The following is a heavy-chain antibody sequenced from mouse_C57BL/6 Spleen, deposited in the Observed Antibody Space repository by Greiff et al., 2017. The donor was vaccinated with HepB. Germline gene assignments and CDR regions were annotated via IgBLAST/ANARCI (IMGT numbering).Heavy chain of an antibody. V-gene: IGHV1-69*01. J-gene: IGHJ2*01. CDR3: AGGGDSYFDY. Sequence: QVQLQQPGAELVMPGASVKLSCKASGYTFTSYWMHWVKQRPGQGLEWIGEIDPSDSYTNYNQKFKGKSTLTVDKSSSTAYMQLSSLTSEDSAVYYCAGGGDSYFDYWGQGTTLTVSS. CDR2: IDPSDSYT. D-gene: IGHD2-13*01. CDR1: GYTFTSYW.